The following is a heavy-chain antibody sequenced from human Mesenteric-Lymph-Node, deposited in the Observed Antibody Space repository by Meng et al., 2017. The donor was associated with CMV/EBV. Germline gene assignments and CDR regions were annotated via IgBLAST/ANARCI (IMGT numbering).Heavy chain of an antibody. CDR3: ARHQRWLKSEGGFNY. V-gene: IGHV4-34*01. J-gene: IGHJ4*02. Sequence: LHEWGAGLLKPSGTLSLTCTVYGGSFSGYYWSWIRQPPGKGLEWIGEINHSGSTNYNPSLKSRVTISVDTSKNQFSLKLSSVTAADTAVYYCARHQRWLKSEGGFNYWGQGTLVTVSS. CDR2: INHSGST. D-gene: IGHD4-23*01. CDR1: GGSFSGYY.